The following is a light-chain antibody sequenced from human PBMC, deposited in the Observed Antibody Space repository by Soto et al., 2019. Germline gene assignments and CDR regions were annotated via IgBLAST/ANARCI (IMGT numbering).Light chain of an antibody. V-gene: IGLV1-44*01. CDR1: SSNIGSNT. CDR2: SNN. Sequence: ALTQPPSASGTPGQRVTISCSGSSSNIGSNTVNWYQQLPGTAPKLLIYSNNQRPSGVPDRFSGSKSGTSASLAISGLQSEDEADYYCAAWDDSLNGFYVFGTGTTVTVL. CDR3: AAWDDSLNGFYV. J-gene: IGLJ1*01.